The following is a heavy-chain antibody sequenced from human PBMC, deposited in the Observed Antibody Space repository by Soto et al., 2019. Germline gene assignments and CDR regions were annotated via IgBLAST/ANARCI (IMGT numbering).Heavy chain of an antibody. D-gene: IGHD1-7*01. J-gene: IGHJ6*02. Sequence: VQLVESGGGLVQPGGSLRLSCAASGFTFSSYWMSWVRQAPGKGLEWVANIKQDGSEKYYVDSVKGRFTISRDNAKNSLYLQMNSLRAEDTAVYYCARATRSGTGGYYYYGMDVWGQGTTVTVSS. CDR1: GFTFSSYW. CDR2: IKQDGSEK. CDR3: ARATRSGTGGYYYYGMDV. V-gene: IGHV3-7*05.